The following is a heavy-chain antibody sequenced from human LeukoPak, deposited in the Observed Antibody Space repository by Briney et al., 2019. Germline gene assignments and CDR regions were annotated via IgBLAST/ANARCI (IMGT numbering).Heavy chain of an antibody. J-gene: IGHJ4*02. CDR2: INYSGST. Sequence: SETLSPTCTVSGGSVSSGSYYWSWIRQPPGKGLEWIGYINYSGSTNYNPSLKSRVTISVDTSKNQFSLKLSSVTAADTAVYYCARARRNTYYYDSSGYYDYWGQGTLVTVSS. CDR1: GGSVSSGSYY. V-gene: IGHV4-61*01. CDR3: ARARRNTYYYDSSGYYDY. D-gene: IGHD3-22*01.